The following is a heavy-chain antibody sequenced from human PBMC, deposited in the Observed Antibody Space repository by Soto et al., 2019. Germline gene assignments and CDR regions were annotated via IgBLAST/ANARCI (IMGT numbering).Heavy chain of an antibody. V-gene: IGHV1-69*06. J-gene: IGHJ5*02. CDR2: IIPIFGTA. D-gene: IGHD3-10*01. CDR1: GGTFSSYA. CDR3: AARWFGELNWFDP. Sequence: SVKVSCKASGGTFSSYAISWVRQAPGQGLEWMGGIIPIFGTANYAQKFQGRVTITADKSTSTAYMELSSLRSEDTAVYYCAARWFGELNWFDPWGQGTLVTVSS.